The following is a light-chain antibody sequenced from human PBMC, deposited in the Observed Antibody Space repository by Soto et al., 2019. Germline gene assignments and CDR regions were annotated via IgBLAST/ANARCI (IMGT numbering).Light chain of an antibody. CDR2: GGS. J-gene: IGKJ2*01. Sequence: EIVLTKSPATLYLYPGETATLSCRTSQSVNNSYLAWYQQRPGQAPRPLIYGGSIRSTNIPARFSGSGSGTDFTHTISRLDLEDFALDVCQCQQFKIAPVYAFGQGTPLAIK. CDR3: QCQQFKIAPVYA. CDR1: QSVNNSY. V-gene: IGKV3-20*01.